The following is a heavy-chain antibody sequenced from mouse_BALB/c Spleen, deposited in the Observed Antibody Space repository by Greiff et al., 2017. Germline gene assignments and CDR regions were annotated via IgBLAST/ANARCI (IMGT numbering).Heavy chain of an antibody. D-gene: IGHD2-14*01. Sequence: EVTLMESGGGLVQPGGSRKLSCAASGFTFRSFGMHWVRQAPEKGLEWVAYISSGSSTIYYADTVKGRFTISRDNPKNTLFLQMPSLRSEDTAMYYCERQVQRGVGYAMDYWGQGTSVTVSS. CDR2: ISSGSSTI. V-gene: IGHV5-17*02. CDR1: GFTFRSFG. J-gene: IGHJ4*01. CDR3: ERQVQRGVGYAMDY.